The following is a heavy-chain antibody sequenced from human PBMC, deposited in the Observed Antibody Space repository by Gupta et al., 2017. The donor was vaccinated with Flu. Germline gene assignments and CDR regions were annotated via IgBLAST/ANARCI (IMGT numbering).Heavy chain of an antibody. Sequence: EERLVESGGGLVQPGGSLRLSCSASGFSFSRYAMNWVRLTPGKGLEYIAYISFKGDNSLYSDSVKGRFTVSRDNSKNILYLQMTGLKTEDSAVYYCPTPWGGYWGPGARVTVSA. CDR3: PTPWGGY. V-gene: IGHV3-64D*06. CDR2: ISFKGDNS. CDR1: GFSFSRYA. D-gene: IGHD2-15*01. J-gene: IGHJ4*02.